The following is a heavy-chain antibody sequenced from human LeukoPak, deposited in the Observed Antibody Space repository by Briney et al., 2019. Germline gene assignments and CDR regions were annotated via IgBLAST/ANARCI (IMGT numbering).Heavy chain of an antibody. Sequence: KSGGSLRLSCAASGFTFSSYSMNWVRQAPGKGLEWVSSISTSSSYIYYADSVKGRFTISRDNAKNTLYLQMNSLRAEDTAVYYCARVQGGSGWYYFDYWGQGTLVTVSS. D-gene: IGHD6-19*01. CDR3: ARVQGGSGWYYFDY. V-gene: IGHV3-21*01. CDR1: GFTFSSYS. J-gene: IGHJ4*02. CDR2: ISTSSSYI.